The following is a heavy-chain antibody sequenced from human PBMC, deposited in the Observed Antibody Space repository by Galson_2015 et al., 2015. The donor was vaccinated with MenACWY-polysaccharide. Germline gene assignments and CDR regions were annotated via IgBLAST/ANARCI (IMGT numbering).Heavy chain of an antibody. CDR1: GFIFRDYS. J-gene: IGHJ3*02. Sequence: SLRLACAASGFIFRDYSMTWVRQAPGKGLEWVSYISSSSSTIYYADSVKGRFTISRDNAKNSLYLQMNSLRAEDTAVYYCAREGSYAPAFEIWGQGTMVTVSS. CDR2: ISSSSSTI. CDR3: AREGSYAPAFEI. D-gene: IGHD1-26*01. V-gene: IGHV3-48*01.